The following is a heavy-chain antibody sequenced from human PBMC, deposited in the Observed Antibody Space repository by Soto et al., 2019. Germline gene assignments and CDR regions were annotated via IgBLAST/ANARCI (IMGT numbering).Heavy chain of an antibody. CDR1: GGSISSYC. D-gene: IGHD2-15*01. J-gene: IGHJ5*02. V-gene: IGHV4-59*08. Sequence: SETLSLTCTVSGGSISSYCWSWIRQPPGKGLEWIGYIYYSGSTNYNPSLKSRVTISVDTSKNQFSLKLSSVTAADTAVYYCARQNCSGGSCSKKRDWFDPWGQGTLVTVSS. CDR2: IYYSGST. CDR3: ARQNCSGGSCSKKRDWFDP.